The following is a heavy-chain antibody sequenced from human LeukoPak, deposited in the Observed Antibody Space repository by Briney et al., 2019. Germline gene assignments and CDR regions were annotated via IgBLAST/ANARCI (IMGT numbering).Heavy chain of an antibody. Sequence: ASVKVSCKASGYTFTAYFIHWVRQAPGQGLEWMGWINPNSGATLYAQMFQGRVTMTRDTSISTAYMELSRLRSDDRAVYYCAREAHGLGTYYSDYWGQGTLVTVSS. CDR3: AREAHGLGTYYSDY. CDR1: GYTFTAYF. V-gene: IGHV1-2*02. J-gene: IGHJ4*02. CDR2: INPNSGAT. D-gene: IGHD3-10*01.